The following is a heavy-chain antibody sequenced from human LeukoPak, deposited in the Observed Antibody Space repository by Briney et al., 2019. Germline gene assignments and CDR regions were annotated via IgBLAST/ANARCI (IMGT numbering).Heavy chain of an antibody. D-gene: IGHD3-10*01. CDR1: GGSISRGDNY. CDR3: ARDRSGSSSLNAIDI. Sequence: SQTLSLTCTVSGGSISRGDNYWSWIRQHPGKGLECIGYIYYTGRTYYNPSLKSRVTISIDTSRSQFSLRLSSVTAADTAVYYCARDRSGSSSLNAIDIWGQGTMVTVSS. J-gene: IGHJ3*02. CDR2: IYYTGRT. V-gene: IGHV4-31*03.